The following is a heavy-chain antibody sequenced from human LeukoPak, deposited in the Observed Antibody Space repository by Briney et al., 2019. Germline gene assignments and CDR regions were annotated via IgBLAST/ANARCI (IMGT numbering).Heavy chain of an antibody. D-gene: IGHD2-21*02. CDR1: GFTFSNYG. J-gene: IGHJ4*02. CDR3: ARVSPEIVVVTGTGAPDY. CDR2: IWYDGSNK. V-gene: IGHV3-33*01. Sequence: GRSLRLSCAASGFTFSNYGMHWVRQAPGKGLEWVAVIWYDGSNKYYADSVKGRFTISRDNSKNTVYLQMNSLRAEDTAVYYCARVSPEIVVVTGTGAPDYWGQGTLVTVSS.